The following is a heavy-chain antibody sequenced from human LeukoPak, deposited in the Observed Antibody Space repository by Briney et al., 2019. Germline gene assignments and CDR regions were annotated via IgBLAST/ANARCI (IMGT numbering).Heavy chain of an antibody. J-gene: IGHJ6*03. CDR1: GYTFTGYY. CDR2: INPNSGGT. D-gene: IGHD6-13*01. Sequence: ASVKVSCKASGYTFTGYYLHWVRQAPGQGLEWMGWINPNSGGTNYAQKFQGRVTMTRDTSISTAYMELSRLRSDDTAVYYCARDAIAAAGTQLPYYYYYMDVWGKGTTVTISS. CDR3: ARDAIAAAGTQLPYYYYYMDV. V-gene: IGHV1-2*02.